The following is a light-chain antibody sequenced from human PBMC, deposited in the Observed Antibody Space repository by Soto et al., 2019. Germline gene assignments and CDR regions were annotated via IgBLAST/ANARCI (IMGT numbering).Light chain of an antibody. CDR2: GAS. CDR1: QSVSSN. V-gene: IGKV3-15*01. CDR3: QQYHNWPPIT. J-gene: IGKJ5*01. Sequence: EILMTQSPSTLAVSPGERATLSCRASQSVSSNLAWYQQKPGQAPRLLIYGASTRATGIPARFSGSGSGTEFTLTISSLQYEDFAAYYCQQYHNWPPITFGQGTRLEIK.